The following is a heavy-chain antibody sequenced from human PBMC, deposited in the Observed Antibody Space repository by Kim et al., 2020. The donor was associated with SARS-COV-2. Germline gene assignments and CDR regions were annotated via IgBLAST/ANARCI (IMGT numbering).Heavy chain of an antibody. J-gene: IGHJ5*02. CDR2: IYYSGST. CDR1: GGSISSYY. CDR3: ARGYSYGYGWFDP. Sequence: SETLSLTCTVSGGSISSYYWSWIRQPPGKGLEWIGYIYYSGSTNYNPSLKSRVTISVDTSKNQFSLKLSSVTAADTAMYYCARGYSYGYGWFDPWGQGT. D-gene: IGHD5-18*01. V-gene: IGHV4-59*01.